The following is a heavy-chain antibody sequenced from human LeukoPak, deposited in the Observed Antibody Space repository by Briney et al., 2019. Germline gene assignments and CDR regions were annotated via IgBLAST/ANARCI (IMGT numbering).Heavy chain of an antibody. V-gene: IGHV3-30*04. CDR2: LSYDGSDK. Sequence: GGSLRLSCVAFGLSFISYSMHWVRQAPGKGLEWVAFLSYDGSDKYYADSVMGRFTISRDNSKNTLYLEVNRPTHEDTAVYYCAGDPSRIAVAGGRLDYWGQGTPVIVSS. CDR3: AGDPSRIAVAGGRLDY. CDR1: GLSFISYS. D-gene: IGHD6-19*01. J-gene: IGHJ4*02.